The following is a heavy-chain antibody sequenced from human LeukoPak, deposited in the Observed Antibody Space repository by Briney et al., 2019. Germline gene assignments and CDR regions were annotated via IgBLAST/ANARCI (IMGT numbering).Heavy chain of an antibody. Sequence: GGSLRLSCAASGFTFSSYSMNWVRQAPGKGLEWVSAISGSGGSTYYADSVKGRFTISRDNSKNTLYLQMNSLRAEDTAVYYCAWTYYYDSSGSYFDYWGQGTLVTVSS. CDR1: GFTFSSYS. CDR3: AWTYYYDSSGSYFDY. CDR2: ISGSGGST. D-gene: IGHD3-22*01. J-gene: IGHJ4*02. V-gene: IGHV3-23*01.